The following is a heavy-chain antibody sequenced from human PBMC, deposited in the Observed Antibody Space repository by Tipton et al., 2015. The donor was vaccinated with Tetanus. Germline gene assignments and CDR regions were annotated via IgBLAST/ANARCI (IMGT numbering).Heavy chain of an antibody. Sequence: GSLRLSCATSGFPFHSYHMAWVRQAPGKGLEWVSGISVRGSHTYYADPVKGRFSISRDNSKNTVYLQMNSLRDEDTAVYYCAKDPASRGWFDPWGQGTLVSVSS. CDR1: GFPFHSYH. V-gene: IGHV3-23*01. CDR2: ISVRGSHT. J-gene: IGHJ5*02. CDR3: AKDPASRGWFDP.